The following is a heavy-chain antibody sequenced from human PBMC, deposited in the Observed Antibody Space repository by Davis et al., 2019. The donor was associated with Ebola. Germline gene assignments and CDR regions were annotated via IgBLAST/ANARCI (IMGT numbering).Heavy chain of an antibody. Sequence: PSETLSLTCTVSGGSISSYYWSWIRQPPGKGLEWIGYIYYSGSTNYNPSLKSRVTISVDTSKNQFSLKLSSVTAADTAVYYCARDRWQLFDYWGQGTLVTVSS. CDR2: IYYSGST. V-gene: IGHV4-59*01. D-gene: IGHD5-24*01. J-gene: IGHJ4*02. CDR1: GGSISSYY. CDR3: ARDRWQLFDY.